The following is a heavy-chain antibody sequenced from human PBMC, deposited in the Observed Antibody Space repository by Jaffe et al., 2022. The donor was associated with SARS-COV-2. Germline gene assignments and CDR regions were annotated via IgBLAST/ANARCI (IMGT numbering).Heavy chain of an antibody. J-gene: IGHJ4*02. CDR1: GFTFTNTW. V-gene: IGHV3-15*01. CDR3: VRDGYGGNFDY. CDR2: IKSKIDGGTT. Sequence: EVQLVESGGGFIKPGGSLRLSCAASGFTFTNTWMSWVRQAPGKGLEWVGRIKSKIDGGTTDFAAPVKGRFTISRDDSENTLSLQMNSLRIEDTAVYYCVRDGYGGNFDYWGQGTLVTVSS. D-gene: IGHD3-10*01.